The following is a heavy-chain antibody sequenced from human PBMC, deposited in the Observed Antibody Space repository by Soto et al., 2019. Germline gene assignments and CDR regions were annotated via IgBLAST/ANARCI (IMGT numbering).Heavy chain of an antibody. CDR2: ISAYNGNT. Sequence: ASVKVSCKASGYTFTSYGISWVRQAPGQGLEWMGWISAYNGNTNYAQKLQGRVTMTTETSTSTAYMELRSLRSDDTAVYYCARGIIAARTYYYYYMDVWGKGTTVTVSS. CDR1: GYTFTSYG. CDR3: ARGIIAARTYYYYYMDV. J-gene: IGHJ6*03. D-gene: IGHD6-6*01. V-gene: IGHV1-18*01.